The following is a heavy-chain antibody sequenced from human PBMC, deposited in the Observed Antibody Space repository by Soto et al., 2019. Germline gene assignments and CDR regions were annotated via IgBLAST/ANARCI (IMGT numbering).Heavy chain of an antibody. CDR2: IIPIFGTA. CDR3: ASQIGYCSSTSCPRWFDP. J-gene: IGHJ5*02. D-gene: IGHD2-2*01. CDR1: GGTFSSYA. Sequence: QVQLVQSGAEVKKPGSSVKVSCKASGGTFSSYAISWVRQAPGQGLEWMGGIIPIFGTANYAQKFQGRVTITADKSTSTAYMELSSLRSENTALYYCASQIGYCSSTSCPRWFDPWGQGTLVTVSS. V-gene: IGHV1-69*06.